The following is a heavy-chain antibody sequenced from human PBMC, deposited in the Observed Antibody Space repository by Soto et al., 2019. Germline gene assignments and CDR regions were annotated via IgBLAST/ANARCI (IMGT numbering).Heavy chain of an antibody. CDR2: IHYSGTT. CDR3: AAGEASSRNLAPYYLDF. CDR1: GGSMRNYF. Sequence: SETLSLTCTVSGGSMRNYFWTWIRQPPGKGLEWIGYIHYSGTTSFFPSYNPSLRSRVTISEDTSKNQFSLKLLSVTTADTAVYFRAAGEASSRNLAPYYLDFWGQGTLVTVSS. J-gene: IGHJ4*02. V-gene: IGHV4-59*01. D-gene: IGHD6-13*01.